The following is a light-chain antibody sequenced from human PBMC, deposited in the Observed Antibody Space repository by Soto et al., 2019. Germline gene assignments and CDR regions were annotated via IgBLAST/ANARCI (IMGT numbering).Light chain of an antibody. CDR3: QQSNRTPFT. CDR2: AAS. Sequence: DLQMTQSPSSLSASVGDRVTITCRASQSISSYLNWYQQKVGKAPKLLINAASSLQSGVPSRFSGSGSGTDFTLTISSLQPEDFATYYCQQSNRTPFTFGPGTKVDIK. V-gene: IGKV1-39*01. J-gene: IGKJ3*01. CDR1: QSISSY.